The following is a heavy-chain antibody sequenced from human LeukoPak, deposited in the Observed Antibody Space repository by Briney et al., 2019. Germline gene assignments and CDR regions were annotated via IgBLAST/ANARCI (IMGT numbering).Heavy chain of an antibody. CDR1: GFTFSNYW. CDR2: IKQDGSEK. Sequence: GGSLRLSCAASGFTFSNYWLTWVRQAPGQGLEWVANIKQDGSEKHYVDSVKGRFTISRDNAKNSLYLQMNSLRAEDTAVYYCARTFSTATVTKDAFDIWGQGTMVTVSS. CDR3: ARTFSTATVTKDAFDI. J-gene: IGHJ3*02. V-gene: IGHV3-7*01. D-gene: IGHD4-17*01.